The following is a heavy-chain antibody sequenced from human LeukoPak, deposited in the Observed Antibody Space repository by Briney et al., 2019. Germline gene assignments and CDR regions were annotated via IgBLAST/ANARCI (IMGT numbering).Heavy chain of an antibody. CDR2: ISAYNGNT. J-gene: IGHJ2*01. CDR1: GYTFTSYG. CDR3: ARDRRGQGYFDL. V-gene: IGHV1-18*01. D-gene: IGHD3-10*01. Sequence: ASVKVSCKASGYTFTSYGISWVRQAPGQGLEWMGLISAYNGNTNYAQKLQGRVTMTTDTSTSTAYMELRSLRSDDTAVYYCARDRRGQGYFDLWGRGTLVTVSS.